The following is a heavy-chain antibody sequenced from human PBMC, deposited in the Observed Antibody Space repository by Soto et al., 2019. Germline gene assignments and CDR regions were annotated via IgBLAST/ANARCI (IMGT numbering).Heavy chain of an antibody. D-gene: IGHD3-9*01. CDR2: INHSGST. J-gene: IGHJ4*02. V-gene: IGHV4-34*01. Sequence: PSETLSLTCAVYGGSFSGYYWSWIRQPPGKGLEWIGEINHSGSTNYNPSLKSRVTISVDTSKNQFSLKLSSVTAADTAVYYCARGGIGPYYDILTGYYTQPPFDYWGQGTLVT. CDR3: ARGGIGPYYDILTGYYTQPPFDY. CDR1: GGSFSGYY.